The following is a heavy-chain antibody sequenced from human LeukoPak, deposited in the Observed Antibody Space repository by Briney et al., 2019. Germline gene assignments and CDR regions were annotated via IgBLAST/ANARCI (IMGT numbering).Heavy chain of an antibody. V-gene: IGHV3-21*01. J-gene: IGHJ4*02. CDR1: GFTFSSYS. CDR2: ISSSSSYI. Sequence: GGSLRLSCAASGFTFSSYSMNWVRQAPGKGLEWVSSISSSSSYIYYADSVKGRFTISRDNAKNSLYLQMNSLRAEDTAVYYCARSPTAAGNIRYYFDYWGQGTLVTVSS. D-gene: IGHD6-13*01. CDR3: ARSPTAAGNIRYYFDY.